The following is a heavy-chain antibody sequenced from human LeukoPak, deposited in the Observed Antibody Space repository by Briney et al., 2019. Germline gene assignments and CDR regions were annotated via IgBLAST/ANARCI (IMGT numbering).Heavy chain of an antibody. CDR1: GGTFISYA. CDR3: ARAEWGSYDFWSGKPPRPTHLDV. CDR2: IIPIFGTA. D-gene: IGHD3-3*01. J-gene: IGHJ6*04. V-gene: IGHV1-69*13. Sequence: SVKVSCKASGGTFISYAISWVRQAPGQGVERMGGIIPIFGTANYAQKFQGRVTITADEPTSTAYMELSSLRSEDTAVYYCARAEWGSYDFWSGKPPRPTHLDVWGKGTTVTVSS.